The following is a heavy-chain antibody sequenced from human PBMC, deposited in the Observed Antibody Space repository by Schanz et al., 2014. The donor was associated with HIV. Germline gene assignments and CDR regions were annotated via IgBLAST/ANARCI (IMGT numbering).Heavy chain of an antibody. Sequence: EVQLLESGGGLVQPGGSLRLSCAASGFTFSDYAMTWVRQAPGTGLEWVSVISGSGLSKYYADSMKGRFTISRDNSKKTLHLQMNSLRAEDTAVYYCAKGQRGIIRGDIDYWGQGTLVTVSS. CDR2: ISGSGLSK. V-gene: IGHV3-23*01. D-gene: IGHD3-10*01. CDR3: AKGQRGIIRGDIDY. J-gene: IGHJ4*02. CDR1: GFTFSDYA.